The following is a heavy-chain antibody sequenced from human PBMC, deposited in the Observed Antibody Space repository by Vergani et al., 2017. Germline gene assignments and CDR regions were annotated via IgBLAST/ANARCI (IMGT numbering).Heavy chain of an antibody. Sequence: QVQLQESGPGLVKPSQTLSFTCTVSGGSISSGSYYWSWIRQPAGKGLEWIGRIYTSGSTNYNPSLKSRVTISVDTSKNQFSLKLSSVTAADTAVYYCARATYCSSTSCYYYYGMDVWGQGTTVTVSS. J-gene: IGHJ6*02. CDR2: IYTSGST. CDR3: ARATYCSSTSCYYYYGMDV. D-gene: IGHD2-2*01. CDR1: GGSISSGSYY. V-gene: IGHV4-61*02.